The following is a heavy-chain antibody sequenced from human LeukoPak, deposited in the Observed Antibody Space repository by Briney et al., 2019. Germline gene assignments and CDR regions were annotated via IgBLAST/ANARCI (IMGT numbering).Heavy chain of an antibody. V-gene: IGHV3-33*01. Sequence: GGSLRLSCAASGFTFSSYGMHWVRQAPGRGLEWVAVIWYDGRNKYYADSVKGRFTISRDNSKNTLYLQMNSLRAEDTAVYYCARARRPFGETPRGMDVWGQGTTVTVSS. D-gene: IGHD3-10*01. CDR2: IWYDGRNK. CDR3: ARARRPFGETPRGMDV. J-gene: IGHJ6*02. CDR1: GFTFSSYG.